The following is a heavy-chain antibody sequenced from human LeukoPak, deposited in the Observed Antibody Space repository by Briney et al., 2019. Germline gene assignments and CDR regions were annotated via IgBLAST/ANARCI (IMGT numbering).Heavy chain of an antibody. CDR2: INTNTGNP. J-gene: IGHJ4*02. V-gene: IGHV7-4-1*02. CDR3: ARSEYSYGPDY. D-gene: IGHD5-18*01. CDR1: GYTFTNYA. Sequence: ASVKVSCKASGYTFTNYAMNWVRQAPGQGLEWMGWINTNTGNPTYAQGFTGRFVFSLDTPVSTAYLQISSLKAEDTAVYYCARSEYSYGPDYWGQGTLVTVSS.